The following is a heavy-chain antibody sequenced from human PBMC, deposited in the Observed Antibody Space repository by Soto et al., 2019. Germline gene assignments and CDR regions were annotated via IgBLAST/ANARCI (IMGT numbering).Heavy chain of an antibody. J-gene: IGHJ4*02. D-gene: IGHD1-26*01. V-gene: IGHV1-18*04. CDR1: GYTFTSYG. CDR2: ISAYNGNT. CDR3: ARDPGFVGATTNWTY. Sequence: ASVKVSCKASGYTFTSYGISWVRQAPGQGLEWMGWISAYNGNTNYAQKLQGRVTMTTDTSTSTAYMELRSLRSDDTAVYYCARDPGFVGATTNWTYWGQGTLVTVSS.